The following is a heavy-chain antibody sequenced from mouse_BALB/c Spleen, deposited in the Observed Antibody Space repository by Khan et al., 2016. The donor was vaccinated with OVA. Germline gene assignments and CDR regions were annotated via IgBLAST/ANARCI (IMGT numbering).Heavy chain of an antibody. D-gene: IGHD1-1*01. J-gene: IGHJ4*01. V-gene: IGHV3-2*02. CDR1: GYSITSGYA. CDR3: ARKNSYGYAMDY. Sequence: EVQLQESGPGLVKPSQSLSLTCTVTGYSITSGYAWNWIRQFPGNKLEWMGYISYSGSTSYNPSLRSRISITRDTSKNQFFLQLNSVTTEDAAAYYCARKNSYGYAMDYWGQGTSVTVSS. CDR2: ISYSGST.